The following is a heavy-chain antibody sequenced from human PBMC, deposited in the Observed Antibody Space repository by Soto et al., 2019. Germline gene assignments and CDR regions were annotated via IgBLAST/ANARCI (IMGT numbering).Heavy chain of an antibody. J-gene: IGHJ4*02. Sequence: QVQPVQSGAEVKKPGSSVKVSCKASGGTFSSYAISWVRQAPGQGLEWMGGIIPIFGTANYAQKFQGRVTITADESTSTAYMELSNLRSEDTAVYYCARGEHSSSWYYFDYWGQGTLVTVSS. D-gene: IGHD6-13*01. CDR3: ARGEHSSSWYYFDY. V-gene: IGHV1-69*01. CDR1: GGTFSSYA. CDR2: IIPIFGTA.